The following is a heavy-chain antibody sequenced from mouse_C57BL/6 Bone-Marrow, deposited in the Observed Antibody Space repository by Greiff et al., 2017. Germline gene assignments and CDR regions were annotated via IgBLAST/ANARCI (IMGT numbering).Heavy chain of an antibody. D-gene: IGHD2-5*01. Sequence: VHLVESGAELARPGASVKLSCKASGYTFTSYGISWVKQRTGQGLEWIGEIYPRSGNTYYNEKFKGKATLTADKSSSTAYMELRSLTSEDSAVYFCARYSNYVNYAMDYWGQGTSVTVSS. CDR2: IYPRSGNT. J-gene: IGHJ4*01. CDR1: GYTFTSYG. V-gene: IGHV1-81*01. CDR3: ARYSNYVNYAMDY.